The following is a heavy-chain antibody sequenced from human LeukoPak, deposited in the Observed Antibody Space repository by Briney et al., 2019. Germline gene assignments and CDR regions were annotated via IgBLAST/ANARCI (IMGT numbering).Heavy chain of an antibody. CDR2: ISYDGSNK. Sequence: PGGSLRLSCAASGYTFSSYAMHWVRQAPGKGLEWVAVISYDGSNKYYADSVKGRFTISRDNSKNTLYLQMNSLRAEDTAVYYCAKDAVLATRGYFDYWGQGTLVTVSS. J-gene: IGHJ4*02. V-gene: IGHV3-30*04. D-gene: IGHD5-12*01. CDR3: AKDAVLATRGYFDY. CDR1: GYTFSSYA.